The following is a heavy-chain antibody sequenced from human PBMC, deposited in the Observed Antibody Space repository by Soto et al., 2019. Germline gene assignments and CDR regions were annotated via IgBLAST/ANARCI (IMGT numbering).Heavy chain of an antibody. CDR1: GFTFSGSA. J-gene: IGHJ4*02. CDR3: TRADPASPPFDY. Sequence: GRSLRLSYAVSGFTFSGSAMHCVRQASGKGLEWVGRIRSKANSYATAYAASVKGRFTISRDDSKNTAYLQMNSLKTEDTAVYYCTRADPASPPFDYWGQGTLVTVS. CDR2: IRSKANSYAT. D-gene: IGHD2-2*01. V-gene: IGHV3-73*01.